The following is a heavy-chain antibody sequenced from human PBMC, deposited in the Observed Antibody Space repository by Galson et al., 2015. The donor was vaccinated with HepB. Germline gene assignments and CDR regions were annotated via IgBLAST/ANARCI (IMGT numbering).Heavy chain of an antibody. Sequence: SVKVSCKASGYTFTSYGISWVRQAPGQGLEWMGWISAYNGNTNYAQKLQGRVTMTTDTSTSTAYMELRSLRSDDTAVYYCARIALHSGSYYNGMDVWGQGTTVTVSS. CDR3: ARIALHSGSYYNGMDV. J-gene: IGHJ6*02. D-gene: IGHD3-10*01. V-gene: IGHV1-18*04. CDR1: GYTFTSYG. CDR2: ISAYNGNT.